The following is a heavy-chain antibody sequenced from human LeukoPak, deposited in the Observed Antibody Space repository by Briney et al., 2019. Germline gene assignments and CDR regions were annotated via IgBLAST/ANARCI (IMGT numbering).Heavy chain of an antibody. Sequence: GASVKVSCKASGYTFTSYDINWVRQATGQGLEWMGWMNPNSGNTGYAQKFQGRVTITRNTSISTAYMELSSLRSEDTAVYYCAGGFRERWLQSSGVDYWGQGTLVTVSS. CDR2: MNPNSGNT. CDR1: GYTFTSYD. D-gene: IGHD5-24*01. CDR3: AGGFRERWLQSSGVDY. V-gene: IGHV1-8*03. J-gene: IGHJ4*02.